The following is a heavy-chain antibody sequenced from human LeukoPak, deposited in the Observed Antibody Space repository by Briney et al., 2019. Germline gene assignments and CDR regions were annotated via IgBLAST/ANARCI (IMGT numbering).Heavy chain of an antibody. Sequence: GGSLKISCKGSGYSFTSYWIGWVRQMPGKGLEWMGIIYPGGSDTRYSPSFQGQVTISADKSISTAYLQWSSLEASDTAMYYCARQGPVVVGATTAFDIWGQGTMVTVSS. CDR2: IYPGGSDT. CDR1: GYSFTSYW. J-gene: IGHJ3*02. D-gene: IGHD1-26*01. CDR3: ARQGPVVVGATTAFDI. V-gene: IGHV5-51*01.